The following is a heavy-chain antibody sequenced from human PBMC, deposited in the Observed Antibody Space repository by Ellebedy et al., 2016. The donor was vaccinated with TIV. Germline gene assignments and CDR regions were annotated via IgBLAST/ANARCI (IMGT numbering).Heavy chain of an antibody. CDR3: ATAGNYGKKGYSDY. D-gene: IGHD1-7*01. V-gene: IGHV1-8*01. J-gene: IGHJ4*02. CDR1: GYTFSSYD. CDR2: MNPNSGHT. Sequence: AASVKVSCKASGYTFSSYDVNWVRQATGLGLEWMGWMNPNSGHTGYAQKFQGRVTMTRNTSISTAYMELSSLRSEDTDVYYCATAGNYGKKGYSDYWGQGTLVTVSS.